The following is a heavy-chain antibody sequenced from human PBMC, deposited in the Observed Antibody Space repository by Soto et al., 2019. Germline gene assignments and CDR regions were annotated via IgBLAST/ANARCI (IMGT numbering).Heavy chain of an antibody. Sequence: PSETLSLTCTVSGGSISSSSYYWGWIRQPPGKGLEWIGSIYYSGSTYYNPSLKSRVTISVDTSKNQFSLKLSSVTAADTAVYYCARTIGYCSSTSCYRNWFDPWGQGTLVTVSS. J-gene: IGHJ5*02. CDR3: ARTIGYCSSTSCYRNWFDP. D-gene: IGHD2-2*03. CDR2: IYYSGST. V-gene: IGHV4-39*01. CDR1: GGSISSSSYY.